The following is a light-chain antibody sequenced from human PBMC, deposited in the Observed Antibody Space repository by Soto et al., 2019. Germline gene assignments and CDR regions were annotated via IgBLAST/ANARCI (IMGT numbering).Light chain of an antibody. J-gene: IGLJ1*01. CDR3: CSYAGSYSYV. V-gene: IGLV2-11*01. Sequence: ALAQPRSVSGSPGQSVIVSCTGTSSDVGAYNSVSWFQHHPGKAPKLMIYDVTERPSGVPYRFSGSKSGNTASLTISGLQAEDEADYYCCSYAGSYSYVFGTGTKVTVL. CDR2: DVT. CDR1: SSDVGAYNS.